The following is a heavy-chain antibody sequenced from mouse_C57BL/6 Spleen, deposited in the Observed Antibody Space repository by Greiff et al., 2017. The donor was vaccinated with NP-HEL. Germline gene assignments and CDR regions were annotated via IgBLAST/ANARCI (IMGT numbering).Heavy chain of an antibody. Sequence: VQLKESGPELVKPGASVKISCKASGYSFTGYYMNWVKQSPEKSLEWIGEINPSTGGTTYNQKFKAKATLTVDKSSSTAYMQHKSLTSEDSAVYYCARSVSVLFYYAMDYWGQGTSVTVSS. CDR3: ARSVSVLFYYAMDY. CDR1: GYSFTGYY. CDR2: INPSTGGT. J-gene: IGHJ4*01. V-gene: IGHV1-42*01.